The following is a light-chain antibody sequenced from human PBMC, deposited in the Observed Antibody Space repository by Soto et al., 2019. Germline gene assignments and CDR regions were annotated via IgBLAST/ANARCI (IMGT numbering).Light chain of an antibody. J-gene: IGKJ4*01. CDR3: QQSSSSPLT. V-gene: IGKV1-39*01. CDR1: QSISTY. Sequence: DIQMTQSPSSLSASVGDSVTITCRASQSISTYLNWYHQKPGKAPTLLIYAASTLQRGVPSRFSGSGSGTDFTLTISSLQPEDFATYYCQQSSSSPLTFGGGTTVVIK. CDR2: AAS.